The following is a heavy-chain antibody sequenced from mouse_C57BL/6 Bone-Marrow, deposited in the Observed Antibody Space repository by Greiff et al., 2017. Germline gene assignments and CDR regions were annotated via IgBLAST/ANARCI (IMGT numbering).Heavy chain of an antibody. D-gene: IGHD4-1*01. J-gene: IGHJ2*01. CDR1: GYSITSGYY. CDR3: VELGDFDY. CDR2: ISYDGSN. Sequence: DVKLQESGPGLVKPSQSLSLTCSVTGYSITSGYYWNWIRQFPGNKLEWMGYISYDGSNNYNPSLKNRISITRDTSKNQFFLKLNSVTTEDTATYYCVELGDFDYWGQGTTLTVSS. V-gene: IGHV3-6*01.